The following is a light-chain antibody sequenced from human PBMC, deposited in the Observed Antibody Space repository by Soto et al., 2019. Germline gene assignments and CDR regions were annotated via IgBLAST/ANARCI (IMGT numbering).Light chain of an antibody. CDR3: CSYAGSSTWV. V-gene: IGLV2-23*01. CDR2: EGS. CDR1: SSDVGGYNC. J-gene: IGLJ3*02. Sequence: QSALTQPRSVSGSPGQSVTISCTGTSSDVGGYNCVSWYQQHPGKAPKLMIYEGSKRPSGVSNRFSGSKSGNTASLTISGLQAEDEADYYCCSYAGSSTWVFGGGTKLTVL.